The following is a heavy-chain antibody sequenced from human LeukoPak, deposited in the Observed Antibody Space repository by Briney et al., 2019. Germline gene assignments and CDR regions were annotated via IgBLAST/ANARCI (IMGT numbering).Heavy chain of an antibody. J-gene: IGHJ4*02. CDR2: IRDRGSRT. Sequence: GGSLRLSCAVAGITLSNYGMSWVRQAPGKGLEWGAGIRDRGSRTKYADFGKGRFTSATDHPKNPLYLKMNRLRAEARAVYFCAKRGVVIRVILVGFHKEAYYFDSWGQGALVTVSS. V-gene: IGHV3-23*01. CDR1: GITLSNYG. CDR3: AKRGVVIRVILVGFHKEAYYFDS. D-gene: IGHD3-22*01.